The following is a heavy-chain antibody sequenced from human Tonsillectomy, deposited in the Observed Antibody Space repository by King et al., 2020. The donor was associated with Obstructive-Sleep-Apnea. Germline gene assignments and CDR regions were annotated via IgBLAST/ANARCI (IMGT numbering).Heavy chain of an antibody. V-gene: IGHV6-1*01. CDR2: TYYRSKWFN. CDR1: GDSASNNTAV. D-gene: IGHD3-22*01. Sequence: VQLQQSGPGLVKPSQTLSLTCAISGDSASNNTAVWNWIRQSPSRSLEWLGRTYYRSKWFNEYAESVKSRITINPDTSKNQFSLQLNSVTPGDTAVYYCAGARSYYYTWGQGTLVTVSS. CDR3: AGARSYYYT. J-gene: IGHJ5*02.